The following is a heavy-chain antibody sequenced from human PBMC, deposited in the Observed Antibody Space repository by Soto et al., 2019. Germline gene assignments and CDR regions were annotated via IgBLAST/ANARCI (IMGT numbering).Heavy chain of an antibody. D-gene: IGHD6-13*01. CDR1: GFTFSSYA. J-gene: IGHJ6*02. CDR3: AKDLGYSSSWYWGSYYCYGMDV. V-gene: IGHV3-23*01. CDR2: ISGSGGST. Sequence: GGSLRLSCAASGFTFSSYAMSWVRQAPGKGLEWVSAISGSGGSTYYADSVKGRFTISRDNSKNTLYLQMNSLRAEDTAVYYCAKDLGYSSSWYWGSYYCYGMDVWGQGTTVTVSS.